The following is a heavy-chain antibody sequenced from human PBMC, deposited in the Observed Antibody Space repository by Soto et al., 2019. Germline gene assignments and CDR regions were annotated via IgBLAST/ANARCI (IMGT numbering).Heavy chain of an antibody. CDR1: GGSISSGGYS. Sequence: QLQLQESGSGLVKPSQTLSLTCAVSGGSISSGGYSWSWIRQPPGKGLEWIGYIYHSGSTYYNPSPXSXXTISVDRSKTQFSPKLTSVTAADTAVYYCARVPSPWGQGTLVTVSS. V-gene: IGHV4-30-2*01. CDR3: ARVPSP. J-gene: IGHJ5*02. CDR2: IYHSGST.